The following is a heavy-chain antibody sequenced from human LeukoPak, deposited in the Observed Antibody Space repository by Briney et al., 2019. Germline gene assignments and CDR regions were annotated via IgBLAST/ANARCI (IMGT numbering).Heavy chain of an antibody. CDR2: IYGSDDTT. CDR3: AKDQRPDTGYDIDF. J-gene: IGHJ4*02. V-gene: IGHV3-23*01. CDR1: GFSFSTYG. D-gene: IGHD3-9*01. Sequence: GGSLRLSCAASGFSFSTYGMSWVRQAPRKGVEWVSVIYGSDDTTRYAESVKGRFTISRDNSKQTLYLQMNSLRAEDTAIYYCAKDQRPDTGYDIDFWGRGTLVTVSS.